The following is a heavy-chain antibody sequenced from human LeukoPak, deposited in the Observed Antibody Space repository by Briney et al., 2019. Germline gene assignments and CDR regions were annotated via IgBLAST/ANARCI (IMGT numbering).Heavy chain of an antibody. J-gene: IGHJ5*02. Sequence: SVKVSCKASGGAFSTSGFSWVRQAPGQGLEWMGRIIPMLGAPHYAQNFQGRITITADKSTNTAHMELSGLRSDDTAVYYCAREGGRIEWAISNRRVNWFDHWGQGTLVTVSS. CDR2: IIPMLGAP. CDR1: GGAFSTSG. V-gene: IGHV1-69*04. CDR3: AREGGRIEWAISNRRVNWFDH. D-gene: IGHD5-24*01.